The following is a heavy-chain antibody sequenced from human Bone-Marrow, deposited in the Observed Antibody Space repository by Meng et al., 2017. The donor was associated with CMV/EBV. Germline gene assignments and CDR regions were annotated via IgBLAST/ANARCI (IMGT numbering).Heavy chain of an antibody. CDR3: ARDRSSGWGFDAFDI. V-gene: IGHV3-11*01. CDR1: GFTFDDYG. CDR2: ISSSGSTI. Sequence: GGSLRLSCAASGFTFDDYGMSWIRQAPGKGLEWVSYISSSGSTIYYADSVKGRFTISRDNAKNSLYLQMNSLRAEDTAVYYCARDRSSGWGFDAFDIWGQGTMVTVSS. D-gene: IGHD6-19*01. J-gene: IGHJ3*02.